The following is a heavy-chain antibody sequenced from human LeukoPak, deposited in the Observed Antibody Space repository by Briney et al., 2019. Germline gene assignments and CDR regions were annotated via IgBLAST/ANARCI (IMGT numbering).Heavy chain of an antibody. D-gene: IGHD5-12*01. CDR1: GYSFTSYW. Sequence: GESLKISCKGSGYSFTSYWIGWVRQMPGKGLEWMGIIYPGDSDTRYSPSFQGQVTISADKSISTAYLQWSSLKASDTAMYYCARRRDGYSGYYYYYYMDVWGKGTTVTVSS. CDR3: ARRRDGYSGYYYYYYMDV. V-gene: IGHV5-51*01. J-gene: IGHJ6*03. CDR2: IYPGDSDT.